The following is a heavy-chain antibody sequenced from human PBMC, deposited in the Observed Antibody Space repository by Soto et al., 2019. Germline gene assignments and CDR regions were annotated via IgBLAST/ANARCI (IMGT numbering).Heavy chain of an antibody. CDR2: IYSGGST. CDR1: GFTVSSNY. D-gene: IGHD3-16*01. V-gene: IGHV3-53*01. J-gene: IGHJ6*02. CDR3: VRSLHYYYGMDV. Sequence: GGSLRLSCAASGFTVSSNYISWVRQAPGKGLEWVSVIYSGGSTYYADSVKGRFTISRDNSKNTLYLQMNSLRAEDTAVYYCVRSLHYYYGMDVWGQGTTVTVSS.